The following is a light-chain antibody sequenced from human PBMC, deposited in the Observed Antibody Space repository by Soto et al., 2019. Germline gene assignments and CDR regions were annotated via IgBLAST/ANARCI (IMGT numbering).Light chain of an antibody. CDR1: SSDVGGYNY. CDR2: DVS. V-gene: IGLV2-14*01. J-gene: IGLJ1*01. Sequence: QSALTQPVSLSGSPGQSITISCTGTSSDVGGYNYVSWYQQHPGKAPKLMIYDVSNRPSGVSNRFSGSKSGNTASLTISGFQAEDEADYYCSSYTSRSTFYGFGTGSRSSS. CDR3: SSYTSRSTFYG.